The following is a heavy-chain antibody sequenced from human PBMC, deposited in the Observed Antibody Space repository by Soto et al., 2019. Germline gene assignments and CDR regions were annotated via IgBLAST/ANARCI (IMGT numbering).Heavy chain of an antibody. J-gene: IGHJ4*02. D-gene: IGHD4-17*01. CDR3: ARRPVTYYFDY. Sequence: QVQLVESGGGVVQPGRSLRLSCAASGFTFSNYAMHWVRQAPGKGLEWVAVISYDGSNKYYADSVKGRFTISRDNSKNTLYLQMNSLRAEDTAVYYCARRPVTYYFDYWGQGTLATVSS. CDR2: ISYDGSNK. V-gene: IGHV3-30-3*01. CDR1: GFTFSNYA.